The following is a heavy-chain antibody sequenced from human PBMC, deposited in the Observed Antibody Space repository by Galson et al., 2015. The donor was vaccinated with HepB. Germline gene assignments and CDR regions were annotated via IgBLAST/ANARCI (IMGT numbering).Heavy chain of an antibody. Sequence: SLRLSCAASGFTFSTYSMNWVRQAPGKGLEWVSSISSSSSYIYYADSVKGRFTISRDNAKNSLYLQMNSLRAEDTAVYYCARDRLWLRSATFDYWGQGTLVTVSS. CDR1: GFTFSTYS. V-gene: IGHV3-21*01. J-gene: IGHJ4*02. CDR2: ISSSSSYI. D-gene: IGHD5-12*01. CDR3: ARDRLWLRSATFDY.